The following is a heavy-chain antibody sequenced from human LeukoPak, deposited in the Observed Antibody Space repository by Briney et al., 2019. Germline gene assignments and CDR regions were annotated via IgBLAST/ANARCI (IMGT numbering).Heavy chain of an antibody. CDR1: GGSVSSGSYY. D-gene: IGHD3-16*01. CDR3: ARDGVSNFDY. J-gene: IGHJ4*02. CDR2: ISYSGNT. V-gene: IGHV4-61*01. Sequence: SETLSFTCTVSGGSVSSGSYYWNWIRQPPGKGLEWIGYISYSGNTNYNPSLKSRVTMSIDTSRNQFSLKLSSVTAADTAVYFCARDGVSNFDYWGQGTLVTVSS.